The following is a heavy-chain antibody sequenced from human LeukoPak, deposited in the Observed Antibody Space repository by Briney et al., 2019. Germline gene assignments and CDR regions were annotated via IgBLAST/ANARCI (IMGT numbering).Heavy chain of an antibody. V-gene: IGHV1-46*01. Sequence: ASVKVSCKASGYTFTSYYMHWVRQAPGQGLEWMGIINPSGGSTSYAQKFQGRVTMTRDTSTSTVYMELSSLRSEDTAVYYCARSVVVVTSHYYYYYGMDVWGRGTTVTVSS. D-gene: IGHD3-22*01. CDR1: GYTFTSYY. CDR2: INPSGGST. CDR3: ARSVVVVTSHYYYYYGMDV. J-gene: IGHJ6*02.